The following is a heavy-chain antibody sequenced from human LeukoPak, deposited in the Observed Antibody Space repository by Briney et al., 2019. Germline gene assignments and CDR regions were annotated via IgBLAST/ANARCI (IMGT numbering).Heavy chain of an antibody. V-gene: IGHV4-30-2*01. J-gene: IGHJ4*02. CDR3: ARFQPATGIYFFDS. CDR2: IYHTGNN. D-gene: IGHD6-13*01. CDR1: GGSISSGAYS. Sequence: SETLSLTCAVSGGSISSGAYSWSWIRQPPGKGLECIGYIYHTGNNYYSPSLESRVAMSADRSKNQFSLRLSSVTAADTAVYYCARFQPATGIYFFDSWGQGTLVTVSS.